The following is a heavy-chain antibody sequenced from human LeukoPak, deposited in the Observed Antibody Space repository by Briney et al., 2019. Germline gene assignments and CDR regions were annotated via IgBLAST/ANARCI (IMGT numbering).Heavy chain of an antibody. V-gene: IGHV3-48*04. CDR2: ISSSDNTI. Sequence: GGSLRLSCAASGFTFSSYSMNWVRQAPGKGLEWISYISSSDNTIFYADSVKGRFTISRDNAKNSLYLQMNSLRAEDTAFYYCARDLTTVTSFDFGGQGTLVTVSS. D-gene: IGHD4-17*01. CDR1: GFTFSSYS. J-gene: IGHJ4*02. CDR3: ARDLTTVTSFDF.